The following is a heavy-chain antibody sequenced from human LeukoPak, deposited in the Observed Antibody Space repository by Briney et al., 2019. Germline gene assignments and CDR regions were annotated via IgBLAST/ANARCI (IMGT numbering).Heavy chain of an antibody. J-gene: IGHJ5*02. CDR3: ARGGGSYSYWFDP. V-gene: IGHV1-2*02. Sequence: ASVKVSCKASGYTFTGYYMHWVRQAPGQGREWMGWINPNSGGTNYAQKFQGRVTMTRDTSISTAYMELSRLRSDDTAVYYCARGGGSYSYWFDPWGQGTLVTVSS. D-gene: IGHD1-26*01. CDR1: GYTFTGYY. CDR2: INPNSGGT.